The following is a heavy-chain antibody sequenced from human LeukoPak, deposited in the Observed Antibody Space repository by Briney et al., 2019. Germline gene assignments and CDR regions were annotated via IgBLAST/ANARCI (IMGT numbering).Heavy chain of an antibody. CDR2: TYYRSKWFN. J-gene: IGHJ4*02. D-gene: IGHD3-3*01. V-gene: IGHV6-1*01. Sequence: SQTLSLTCAISGDSVSSNSAAWHWIRQSPSRGLEWLGRTYYRSKWFNDYALSVKSRITINPDTSKNQFSLQLNSVTPEDTAVYYCAREPEGLIRFYYFDYWGQGTLVTVSS. CDR1: GDSVSSNSAA. CDR3: AREPEGLIRFYYFDY.